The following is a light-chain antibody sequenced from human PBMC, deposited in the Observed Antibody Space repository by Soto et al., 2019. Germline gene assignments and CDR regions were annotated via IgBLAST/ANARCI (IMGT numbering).Light chain of an antibody. CDR3: QSYDRSLIGFLV. CDR1: SSNIGAGYD. J-gene: IGLJ3*02. CDR2: GNS. V-gene: IGLV1-40*01. Sequence: QSVLTQPPSVSGAPGQRVTISCTGSSSNIGAGYDVHWYQQLPGTAPKLLIYGNSNRPSGVPDRFSGSKSGTSASLAITGLQAEDEAEYYCQSYDRSLIGFLVFGGGTKLTVL.